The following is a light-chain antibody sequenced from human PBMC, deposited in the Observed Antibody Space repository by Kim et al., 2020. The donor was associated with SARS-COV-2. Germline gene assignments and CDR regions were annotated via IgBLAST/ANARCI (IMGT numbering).Light chain of an antibody. CDR2: GKN. CDR3: NSRDNNDNVL. J-gene: IGLJ2*01. CDR1: SLRTYY. V-gene: IGLV3-19*01. Sequence: SSELTQDPAVSVALGQTVRITCQGDSLRTYYTTWFQQKPGQAPIVVIYGKNNRPSGIPDRFSGSSSGNTASLTITATQAGDEADYYCNSRDNNDNVLFGGGTQLTVL.